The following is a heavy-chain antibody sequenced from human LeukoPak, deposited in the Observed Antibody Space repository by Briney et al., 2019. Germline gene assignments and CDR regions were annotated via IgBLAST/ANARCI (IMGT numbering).Heavy chain of an antibody. V-gene: IGHV1-2*04. CDR1: GYTFTGYY. CDR2: INPNSGGT. Sequence: GASVKVSCKASGYTFTGYYMHWVRQAPGQGLEWMGWINPNSGGTNYAQKFQGWVTMTRDTSISTAYMELSRLRSDDTAVYYCARADGSGSFYGMDVWGHGTTVTVSS. D-gene: IGHD3-10*01. J-gene: IGHJ6*02. CDR3: ARADGSGSFYGMDV.